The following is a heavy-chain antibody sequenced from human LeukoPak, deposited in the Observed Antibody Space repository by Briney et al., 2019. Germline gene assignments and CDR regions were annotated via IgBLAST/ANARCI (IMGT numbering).Heavy chain of an antibody. D-gene: IGHD3-3*01. CDR3: ARACPQYYDFWSGNSLAFEYWFDP. V-gene: IGHV4-59*01. J-gene: IGHJ5*02. CDR1: GGSISSYY. Sequence: SETLSLTCTVSGGSISSYYWSWIRQPPGKGLEWIGYIYYSGSTNYNPSLKSRVTISVDTSKNQFSLKLSSVTAADTAVYYCARACPQYYDFWSGNSLAFEYWFDPWGQGTLVTVSS. CDR2: IYYSGST.